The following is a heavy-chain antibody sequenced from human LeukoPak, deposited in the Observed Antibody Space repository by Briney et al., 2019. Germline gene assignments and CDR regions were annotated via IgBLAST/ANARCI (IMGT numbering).Heavy chain of an antibody. CDR1: GYTFTSYD. D-gene: IGHD2-15*01. V-gene: IGHV1-8*01. CDR2: MNPNSGNT. Sequence: ASVKVSCKASGYTFTSYDINWVRQATGQGLEWMGWMNPNSGNTGYAQKLQGRVTMTRNTSISTAYMELSSLRSEDTAVYYCARAFVVVVAATGWWFDPWGQGTLVTVSS. J-gene: IGHJ5*02. CDR3: ARAFVVVVAATGWWFDP.